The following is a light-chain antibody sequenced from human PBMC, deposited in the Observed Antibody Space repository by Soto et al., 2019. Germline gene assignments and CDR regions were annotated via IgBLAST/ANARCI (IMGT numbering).Light chain of an antibody. CDR3: QQRSNWPRT. CDR1: QSVSSS. J-gene: IGKJ2*01. CDR2: DAS. V-gene: IGKV3-11*01. Sequence: EIVLTQSPATLSLSPGERATLSCRASQSVSSSLGWYQQIPGQAPRLLIYDASNRATGIPARFSGSGSGTVFTLTISSLEPEDFAVYYCQQRSNWPRTFGQGTKLEIK.